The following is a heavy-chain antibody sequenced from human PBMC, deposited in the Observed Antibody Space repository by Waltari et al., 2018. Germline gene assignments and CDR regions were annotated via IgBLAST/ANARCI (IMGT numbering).Heavy chain of an antibody. D-gene: IGHD3-22*01. CDR1: GFTFSSYA. CDR3: AKDQWGYYFVY. V-gene: IGHV3-23*01. CDR2: ISGSGGST. J-gene: IGHJ4*02. Sequence: EVQLLESGGGLAQPGGSLRLSCAASGFTFSSYAMSWVRQAPGKGLEWVSAISGSGGSTYYADYLKGLFTISRDNSKNTLYLQMNSLRAEDTAVYYCAKDQWGYYFVYWGQGTLVTVSS.